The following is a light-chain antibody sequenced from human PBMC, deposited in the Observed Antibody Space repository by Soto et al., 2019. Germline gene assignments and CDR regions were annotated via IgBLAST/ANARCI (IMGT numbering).Light chain of an antibody. CDR3: CSYAGSYTRV. J-gene: IGLJ3*02. CDR1: SSDVGGYNY. CDR2: DVN. V-gene: IGLV2-11*01. Sequence: QSVLTQPRSVSGSPGQSVTISCTGTSSDVGGYNYVSWYQQYPGKAPKVVISDVNKRPSGVPDRFSGSKSGNTASLTISGLQVEDEADYYCCSYAGSYTRVFGGGTKLTVL.